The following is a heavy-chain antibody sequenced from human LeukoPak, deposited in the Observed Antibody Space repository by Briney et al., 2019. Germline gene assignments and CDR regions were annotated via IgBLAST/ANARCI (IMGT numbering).Heavy chain of an antibody. Sequence: PSESVSLTCTVSGGSISSGVYYWSWIRQHPGKGLEWIGYIYYSGTTYYNPSLQSRVTISVDTSKNQLSLQLTSVTAADTAVYYCATGSSSVLEYWGQGTPVTVSS. J-gene: IGHJ4*02. CDR3: ATGSSSVLEY. CDR2: IYYSGTT. D-gene: IGHD6-25*01. V-gene: IGHV4-31*03. CDR1: GGSISSGVYY.